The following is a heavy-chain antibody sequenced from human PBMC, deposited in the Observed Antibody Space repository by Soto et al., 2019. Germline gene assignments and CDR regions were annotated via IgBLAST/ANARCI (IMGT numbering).Heavy chain of an antibody. CDR2: ISYDGSNK. D-gene: IGHD5-18*01. V-gene: IGHV3-30-3*01. CDR3: ARDPSSRDTAMVYMGAFDI. J-gene: IGHJ3*02. CDR1: GFTFSSYA. Sequence: QVQLVESGGGVVQPGRSLRLSCAASGFTFSSYAMHWVRQAPGKGLERVAVISYDGSNKYYADSVKGRFTISRDNSKNALYLQMNSLRAEDTAVYYCARDPSSRDTAMVYMGAFDIWGQGTMVTVSS.